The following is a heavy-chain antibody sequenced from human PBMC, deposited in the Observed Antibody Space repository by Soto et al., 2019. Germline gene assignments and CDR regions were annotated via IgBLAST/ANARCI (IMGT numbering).Heavy chain of an antibody. CDR1: GFTFSSYG. J-gene: IGHJ4*02. V-gene: IGHV3-33*01. D-gene: IGHD2-2*01. CDR2: IWYDGSTT. Sequence: QVQLVESGGGVVQPGRSLRLSCSASGFTFSSYGIHWVRQAPGKGLEWVAVIWYDGSTTYYADSVKGRFTISRDNSKSTLYLQMNNLRAEDTAVYYCARDLGCGGSSCYDPLDYWGQGTLVTVSS. CDR3: ARDLGCGGSSCYDPLDY.